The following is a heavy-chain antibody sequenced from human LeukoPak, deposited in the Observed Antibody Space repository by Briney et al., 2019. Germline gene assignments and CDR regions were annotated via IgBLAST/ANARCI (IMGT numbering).Heavy chain of an antibody. CDR3: ARGGPSSSSLFDY. D-gene: IGHD6-6*01. J-gene: IGHJ4*02. V-gene: IGHV1-2*02. Sequence: ASVKVFCKASGYTFTGYYMHWVRQAPGQGLEWMGWINPHTGGTNYAQKFQGRVTMTRDTSITTAYMELSRLRSDDTAVYYCARGGPSSSSLFDYWGQGTLVTVSS. CDR1: GYTFTGYY. CDR2: INPHTGGT.